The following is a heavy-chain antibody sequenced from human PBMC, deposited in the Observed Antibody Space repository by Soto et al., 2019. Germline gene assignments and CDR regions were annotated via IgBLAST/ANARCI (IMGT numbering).Heavy chain of an antibody. CDR2: IFYNGIT. J-gene: IGHJ4*02. Sequence: ASETLRLTCTFSVGSISIISHYWGWIRQSPGQGLEWIGNIFYNGITYYNPSLKSRVTISADTPKNHFSLKLRSVTVADAAVYSCARLVTGTKYYFDFWGQGSMVTVSS. V-gene: IGHV4-39*02. CDR3: ARLVTGTKYYFDF. D-gene: IGHD1-1*01. CDR1: VGSISIISHY.